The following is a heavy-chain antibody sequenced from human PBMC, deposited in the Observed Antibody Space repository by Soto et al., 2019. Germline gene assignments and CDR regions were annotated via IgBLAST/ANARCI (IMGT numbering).Heavy chain of an antibody. V-gene: IGHV1-3*01. D-gene: IGHD1-26*01. Sequence: ASVKVSCKASGYTFTNYAMHWVRQAPGQRLEWMGWINAGNGNTKYSQKFQGRVTITRDTSASTAYMELSSLRSEDTAVYYCARSSSGSYGPYYFDYWGQGTLVTVSS. CDR1: GYTFTNYA. J-gene: IGHJ4*02. CDR3: ARSSSGSYGPYYFDY. CDR2: INAGNGNT.